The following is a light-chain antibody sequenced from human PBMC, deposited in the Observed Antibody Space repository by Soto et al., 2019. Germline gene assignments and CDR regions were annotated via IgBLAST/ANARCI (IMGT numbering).Light chain of an antibody. Sequence: QSALTQPASVSGTPGQSITMSCTGTSSDVGGYDYVSWYQQHPGEVPKLLIYQVFSRASGVSNRFSGSKSGNTASLTISGLQADDDADYYCSSYTTSSSYVFGTGTKLTVL. CDR2: QVF. V-gene: IGLV2-14*01. CDR3: SSYTTSSSYV. CDR1: SSDVGGYDY. J-gene: IGLJ1*01.